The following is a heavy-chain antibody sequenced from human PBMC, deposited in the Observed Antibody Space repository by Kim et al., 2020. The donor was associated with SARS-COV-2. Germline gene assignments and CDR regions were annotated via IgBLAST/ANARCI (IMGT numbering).Heavy chain of an antibody. J-gene: IGHJ4*02. CDR1: GGSFSGYY. V-gene: IGHV4-34*01. Sequence: SETLSLTCAVYGGSFSGYYWSWIRQPPGKGLEWIGEINHSGSTNYNPSLKSRVTISVDTSKNQFSLKLSTVTAADTPVYYCVGRCSGGSCYSFRPQPGRFIDYWGEGALVTVSS. CDR2: INHSGST. D-gene: IGHD2-15*01. CDR3: VGRCSGGSCYSFRPQPGRFIDY.